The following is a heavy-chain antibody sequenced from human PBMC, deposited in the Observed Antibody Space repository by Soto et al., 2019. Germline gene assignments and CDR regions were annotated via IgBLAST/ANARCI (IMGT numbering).Heavy chain of an antibody. Sequence: ASVKVSCKASGYTFTGYYMHWVRQAPGQGLEWMGWINPNRGGTNYAQKFQGWVTMTRDTSISTAYMELSRLRSDDTAFYYNAIAHAPITIVGVVLSSGMDVWGQGTTVTVSS. V-gene: IGHV1-2*04. D-gene: IGHD3-3*01. CDR1: GYTFTGYY. CDR3: AIAHAPITIVGVVLSSGMDV. CDR2: INPNRGGT. J-gene: IGHJ6*02.